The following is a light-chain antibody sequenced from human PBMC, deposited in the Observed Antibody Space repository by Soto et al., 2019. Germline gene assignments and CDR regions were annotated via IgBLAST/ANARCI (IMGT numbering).Light chain of an antibody. CDR3: QQYGGSPRT. CDR2: GAS. V-gene: IGKV3-20*01. CDR1: QNISNSY. J-gene: IGKJ1*01. Sequence: EIVLTQSPGTLSLSPGERATLSSRANQNISNSYLAWYQQKPGQAPRLLIYGASSRATGIPDRFSGSGSGTDFTLTISRLEPEDFAVYYCQQYGGSPRTFGQGTKVEIK.